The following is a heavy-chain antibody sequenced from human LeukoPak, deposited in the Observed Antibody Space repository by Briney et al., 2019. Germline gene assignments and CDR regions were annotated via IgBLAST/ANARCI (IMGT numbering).Heavy chain of an antibody. V-gene: IGHV1-69*06. CDR3: ASNYDPDYYYYYYMDV. J-gene: IGHJ6*03. D-gene: IGHD3-3*01. CDR2: IIPIFGTA. CDR1: GGTFSSYA. Sequence: VASVKVSCKASGGTFSSYAISWVRQAPGQGLEWMGGIIPIFGTANYAQKFQGRVTITADKSTSTAYMEQSSLRSEDTAVYYCASNYDPDYYYYYYMDVWGKGTTVTVS.